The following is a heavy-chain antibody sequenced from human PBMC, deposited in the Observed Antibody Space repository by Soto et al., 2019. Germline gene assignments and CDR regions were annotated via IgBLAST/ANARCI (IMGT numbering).Heavy chain of an antibody. CDR2: LHYSGSA. CDR3: ARSGHHFVGVV. CDR1: GASMSDYY. D-gene: IGHD3-16*01. Sequence: SETLSLTCTVSGASMSDYYGSWIRQSPGKGLEHIGYLHYSGSANYNPSLKSRVTISMDTSKNQFFLKLNSVTAADTAIYYCARSGHHFVGVVWGQGIPVSVAS. J-gene: IGHJ4*02. V-gene: IGHV4-59*01.